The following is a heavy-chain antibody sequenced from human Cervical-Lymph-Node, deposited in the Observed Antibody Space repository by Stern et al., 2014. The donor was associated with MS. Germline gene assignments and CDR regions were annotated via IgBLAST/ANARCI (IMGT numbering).Heavy chain of an antibody. CDR2: IAFDGRYK. V-gene: IGHV3-30*04. J-gene: IGHJ4*02. Sequence: VQLEESGGGVVQPGRSLRLSCAASGFIFRNYAAHWVRQPPGKGLEWVAIIAFDGRYKYYTDSVKGRFTVSRDNSKNRLYLEMNSLRLEDTAVYYCAKGGSGSYLDWGQGSLVTVSS. D-gene: IGHD1-26*01. CDR3: AKGGSGSYLD. CDR1: GFIFRNYA.